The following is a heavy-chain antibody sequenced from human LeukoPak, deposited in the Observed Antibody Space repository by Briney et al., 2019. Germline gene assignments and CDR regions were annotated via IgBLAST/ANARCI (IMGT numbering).Heavy chain of an antibody. CDR2: IYPGDSDT. CDR1: GYSFTSYW. V-gene: IGHV5-51*01. D-gene: IGHD2-2*01. Sequence: GESLKISCKGSGYSFTSYWIGWVRQMPGKGLEXXGIIYPGDSDTRYSPSFQGQVTISADKSISTAYLQWSSLKASDTAMYYCARGVVVVPAATARWFDPWGQGTLVTVSS. J-gene: IGHJ5*02. CDR3: ARGVVVVPAATARWFDP.